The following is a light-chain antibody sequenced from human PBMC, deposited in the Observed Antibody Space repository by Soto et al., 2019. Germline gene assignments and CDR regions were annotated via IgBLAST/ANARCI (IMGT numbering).Light chain of an antibody. CDR3: QQYASAPFS. CDR1: QSVSSNN. V-gene: IGKV3-20*01. J-gene: IGKJ3*01. CDR2: GAS. Sequence: EIVLTQSPGTLSLSPGERATLSCRASQSVSSNNLAWYQQRPGQAPRVVIYGASTRATGIPERFSGSGSGTDFTLTISRLEPEDSAVYYCQQYASAPFSLGPGTKVDIK.